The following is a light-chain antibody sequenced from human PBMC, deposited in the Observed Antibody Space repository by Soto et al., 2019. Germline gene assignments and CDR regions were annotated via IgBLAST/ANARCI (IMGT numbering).Light chain of an antibody. CDR3: CSYAGSYTEL. Sequence: ALTQPRSVSGSPGQSVTISCTGTSNDVGYYNYVSWYRQHPGKAPQLMIYDVTKRPPGVPDRFSGSKSGNTASLTISGLQAEDEADYYCCSYAGSYTELFGGGTKVTVL. CDR2: DVT. J-gene: IGLJ2*01. V-gene: IGLV2-11*01. CDR1: SNDVGYYNY.